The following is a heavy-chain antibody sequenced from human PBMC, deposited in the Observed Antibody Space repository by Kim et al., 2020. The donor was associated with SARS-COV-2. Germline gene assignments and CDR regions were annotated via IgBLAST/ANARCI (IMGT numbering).Heavy chain of an antibody. J-gene: IGHJ6*02. D-gene: IGHD3-10*01. Sequence: ASVKVSCKASGYTFTSYGISWVRQAPGQGLEWMGWISAYNGNTNYAQKLQGRVTMTTDTSTSTAYMELRSLRSDDTAVYYCARAVTMVRGATHYYYGMDVWGQGTTVTVSS. CDR3: ARAVTMVRGATHYYYGMDV. V-gene: IGHV1-18*04. CDR1: GYTFTSYG. CDR2: ISAYNGNT.